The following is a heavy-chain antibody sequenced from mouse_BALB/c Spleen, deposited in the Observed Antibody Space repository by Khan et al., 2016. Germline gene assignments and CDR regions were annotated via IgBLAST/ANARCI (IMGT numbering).Heavy chain of an antibody. V-gene: IGHV14-1*02. J-gene: IGHJ2*01. CDR3: ASSPYVCDY. CDR2: IDPENGNS. D-gene: IGHD2-14*01. CDR1: GFNIKDYY. Sequence: VRLQQSGAELVRPGALVKLTCKASGFNIKDYYMHWVKQRPEQGLEWIGWIDPENGNSIYDPKFQGKASITADTSSNTAYLQVNSLTSEDTAVYYCASSPYVCDYWGQGTTLTVSS.